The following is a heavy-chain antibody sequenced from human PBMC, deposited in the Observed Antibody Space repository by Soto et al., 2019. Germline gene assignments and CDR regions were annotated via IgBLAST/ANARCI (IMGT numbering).Heavy chain of an antibody. D-gene: IGHD2-2*01. CDR3: ARGYCSSTSCHRGNYYGMDV. J-gene: IGHJ6*02. CDR1: GGPFSGYY. CDR2: INHSGST. V-gene: IGHV4-34*01. Sequence: SETLSLTCAVYGGPFSGYYWSWIRQPPGKGLEWIGEINHSGSTNYNPSLKSRVTISVDTSKNQFSLKLSSVTAADTAVYYCARGYCSSTSCHRGNYYGMDVWGQGTTVTVSS.